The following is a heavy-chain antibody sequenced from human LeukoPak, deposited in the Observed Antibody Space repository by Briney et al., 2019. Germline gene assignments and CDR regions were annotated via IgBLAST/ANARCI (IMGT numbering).Heavy chain of an antibody. J-gene: IGHJ6*02. CDR1: GFTFSSYE. D-gene: IGHD3-16*01. V-gene: IGHV3-48*03. Sequence: GGSLRLSCGASGFTFSSYEMNWVRQAPGKGLEWVSYISSSGSTIYYADSVKGRFTISRDNAKNSLYLQMNSLRAEDTAVYYCARDYAFGATYYYYYGMDVWGQGTTVTVSS. CDR3: ARDYAFGATYYYYYGMDV. CDR2: ISSSGSTI.